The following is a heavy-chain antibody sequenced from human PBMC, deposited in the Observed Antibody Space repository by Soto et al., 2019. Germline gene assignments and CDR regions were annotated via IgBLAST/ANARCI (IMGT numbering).Heavy chain of an antibody. J-gene: IGHJ6*02. D-gene: IGHD6-13*01. CDR1: GGSIISSSYY. CDR2: IYYSGST. V-gene: IGHV4-39*01. CDR3: ASPGIAAAGILMDV. Sequence: SETLSLTCTVSGGSIISSSYYWVWIRQPPGKGLEWIGSIYYSGSTYYNPSLKSRVTISVDTSKNQFSLKLSSVTAADTAVYYCASPGIAAAGILMDVWGQGTTVTVSS.